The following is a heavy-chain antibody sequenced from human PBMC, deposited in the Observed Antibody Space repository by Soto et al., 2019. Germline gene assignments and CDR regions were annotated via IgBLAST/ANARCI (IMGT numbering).Heavy chain of an antibody. CDR2: IIPIFGTA. CDR1: GGTFSSYA. J-gene: IGHJ6*02. V-gene: IGHV1-69*01. CDR3: ARAAHMVRGLRYGMDV. D-gene: IGHD3-10*01. Sequence: QVQLVQSGAEVKKPGSSVKVSCKASGGTFSSYAISWVRQSPGQGLEWMGGIIPIFGTANYAQKFQGRVTITADESTSTAYMELSRLRSEDTAVYYCARAAHMVRGLRYGMDVWGQGTTVTVSS.